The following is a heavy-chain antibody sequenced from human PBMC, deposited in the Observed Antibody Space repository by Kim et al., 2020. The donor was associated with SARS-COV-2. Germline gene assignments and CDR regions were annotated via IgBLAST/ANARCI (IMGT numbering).Heavy chain of an antibody. Sequence: ADSGKGRFTISRDNSKNTLYLQMNSLGAEDTAVYYCAKGPGYSSGRGADYWGQGTLVTVSS. CDR3: AKGPGYSSGRGADY. V-gene: IGHV3-23*01. D-gene: IGHD6-19*01. J-gene: IGHJ4*02.